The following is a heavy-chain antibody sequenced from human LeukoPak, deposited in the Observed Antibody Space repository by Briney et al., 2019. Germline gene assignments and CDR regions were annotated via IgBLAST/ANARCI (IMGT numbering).Heavy chain of an antibody. Sequence: SVKVSCKASGGTFSSYTISWVRQAPGQGLEWMGRIIPILGIANYAQKFQGRVTITADKSTSTAYMELSSLRSEDTAVYYCARYSYDSSGYYHNWFDPWAQGTLVTVPS. D-gene: IGHD3-22*01. CDR2: IIPILGIA. V-gene: IGHV1-69*02. CDR3: ARYSYDSSGYYHNWFDP. J-gene: IGHJ5*02. CDR1: GGTFSSYT.